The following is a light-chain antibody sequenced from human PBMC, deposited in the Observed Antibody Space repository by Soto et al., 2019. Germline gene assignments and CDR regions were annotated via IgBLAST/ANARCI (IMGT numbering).Light chain of an antibody. V-gene: IGKV2-28*01. CDR1: QSLLHSDGYNC. CDR3: MQALQTPLT. Sequence: DVVMTQSPLSLPVTPGEPASISCRSSQSLLHSDGYNCLDWFLQRPGQSPQVLIYLGSNRATGVHDTFSRSGSCTDFTLKISRVEAEDVGVYYCMQALQTPLTFGGGTKVEIK. J-gene: IGKJ4*01. CDR2: LGS.